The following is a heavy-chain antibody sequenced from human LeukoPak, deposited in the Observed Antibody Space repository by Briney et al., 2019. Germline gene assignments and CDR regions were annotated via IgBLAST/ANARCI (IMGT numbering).Heavy chain of an antibody. CDR1: GGTFSSYA. D-gene: IGHD6-6*01. V-gene: IGHV1-69*05. CDR2: IIPIFGTA. J-gene: IGHJ4*02. Sequence: ASVKVSCKASGGTFSSYAISWVRQAPGQGLEWMGGIIPIFGTANCAQKFQGRVTITTDESTSTAYMELSSLRSEDTAVYYCARGWDSSSSFDYWGQGTLVTVSS. CDR3: ARGWDSSSSFDY.